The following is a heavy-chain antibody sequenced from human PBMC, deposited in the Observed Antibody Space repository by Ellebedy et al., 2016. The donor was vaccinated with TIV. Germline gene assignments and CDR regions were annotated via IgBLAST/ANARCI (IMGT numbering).Heavy chain of an antibody. CDR2: IYPGDSDT. CDR3: AREFRVGTTTGFGY. J-gene: IGHJ4*02. D-gene: IGHD1-26*01. Sequence: GESLKISCEGSGYSFTNYWIAWVRQMPGKGLEWMGIIYPGDSDTRYGPSFQGQVTISADKSISTAYLQWSGLKASDTAIYYCAREFRVGTTTGFGYWGQGTLVTVSS. V-gene: IGHV5-51*01. CDR1: GYSFTNYW.